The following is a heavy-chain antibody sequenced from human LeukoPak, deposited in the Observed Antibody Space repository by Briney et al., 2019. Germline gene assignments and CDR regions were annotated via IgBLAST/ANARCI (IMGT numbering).Heavy chain of an antibody. Sequence: QPGGSLRLSCAASGFTFSSYEMNWVRQAPGKGLEWVSYISSSSSSTIYYADSVKGRFTISRDNAKNTLYLQMNSLRAEDTAVYYCARVSLSGYEDYYFDYWGQGTLVTVSS. CDR1: GFTFSSYE. CDR2: ISSSSSSTI. V-gene: IGHV3-48*03. CDR3: ARVSLSGYEDYYFDY. D-gene: IGHD5-12*01. J-gene: IGHJ4*02.